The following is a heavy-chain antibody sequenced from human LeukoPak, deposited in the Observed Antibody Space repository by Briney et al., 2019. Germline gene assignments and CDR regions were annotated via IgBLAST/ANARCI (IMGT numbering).Heavy chain of an antibody. CDR1: GGSFSGYY. D-gene: IGHD6-19*01. J-gene: IGHJ5*02. V-gene: IGHV4-34*01. CDR2: INHSGST. CDR3: ARHLIAVAGTRYNWFDP. Sequence: SETLSLTCAVYGGSFSGYYWSWIRQPPGKGLEWIGEINHSGSTNYNPSLKSRVTISVDTSKNQFSLKLSSVTAADSAVYYCARHLIAVAGTRYNWFDPWGQGTLVTVSS.